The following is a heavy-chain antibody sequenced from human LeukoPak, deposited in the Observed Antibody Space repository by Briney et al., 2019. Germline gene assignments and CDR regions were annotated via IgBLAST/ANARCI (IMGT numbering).Heavy chain of an antibody. CDR3: ARSDYSGAFDI. D-gene: IGHD4-11*01. V-gene: IGHV3-7*01. J-gene: IGHJ3*02. CDR2: IKQDGSEK. Sequence: GGSLRLSCAASGFTFSSYWMSWVRQAPGKGLEWVANIKQDGSEKYYVDSVKGRFTISRDNAKNSLYLQVNSLRAEDTAVYYCARSDYSGAFDIWGQGTMVTVSS. CDR1: GFTFSSYW.